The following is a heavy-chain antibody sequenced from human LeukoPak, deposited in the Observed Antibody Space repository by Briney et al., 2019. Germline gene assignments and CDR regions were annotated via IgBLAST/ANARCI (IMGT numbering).Heavy chain of an antibody. CDR3: AREKSSGWYGGDFDY. CDR2: IFYSGST. Sequence: SETLSLTCTVSGGSISSYYWSWIWQPPGKGLEWIGYIFYSGSTNYNPSLKSRVTISVDTSKSQFSLNLSSVTAADTAVYYCAREKSSGWYGGDFDYWGQGTLVTVSS. J-gene: IGHJ4*02. V-gene: IGHV4-59*01. D-gene: IGHD6-19*01. CDR1: GGSISSYY.